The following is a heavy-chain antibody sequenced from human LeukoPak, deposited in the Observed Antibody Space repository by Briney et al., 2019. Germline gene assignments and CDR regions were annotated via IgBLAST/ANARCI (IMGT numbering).Heavy chain of an antibody. CDR3: ARDLIDSSGWYGPFDY. CDR2: ISYDGSNK. J-gene: IGHJ4*02. V-gene: IGHV3-30*03. CDR1: GFTFSSYG. D-gene: IGHD6-19*01. Sequence: GGSLRLSCAASGFTFSSYGMHWVRQAPGKGPEWVAVISYDGSNKYYADSVKGRSTLSRDNFKNTVFLQMNSLRVEDMAVYYCARDLIDSSGWYGPFDYWGQGTLVTVSS.